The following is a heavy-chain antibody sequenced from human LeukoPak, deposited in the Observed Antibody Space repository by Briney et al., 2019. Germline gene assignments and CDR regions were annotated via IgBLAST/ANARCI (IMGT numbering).Heavy chain of an antibody. J-gene: IGHJ4*02. Sequence: PGGSLRLSCAASGFTFSSYAMTWVRQAPGEGLQWVSGISGSGTSAYYADSVRGRFTISRDNAKNSLYLQMSSLRAEDTAVYYCARNLPAADYWGQGTLVTVSS. V-gene: IGHV3-23*01. CDR1: GFTFSSYA. CDR2: ISGSGTSA. CDR3: ARNLPAADY. D-gene: IGHD2-2*01.